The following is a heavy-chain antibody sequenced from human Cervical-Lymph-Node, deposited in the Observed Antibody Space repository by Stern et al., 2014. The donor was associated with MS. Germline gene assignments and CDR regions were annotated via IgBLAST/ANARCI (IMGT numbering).Heavy chain of an antibody. J-gene: IGHJ4*02. CDR3: ATGFDY. Sequence: EVQLEESGGGLVQPGRSLRLSCAASGFTFDDYAMHWVRQAPGKGLEWVSGISWNSGSIGYADSVKGRFTISRDNAKNSLYLQMNSLRAEDTALYYCATGFDYWGQGTLVTVSS. V-gene: IGHV3-9*01. CDR1: GFTFDDYA. CDR2: ISWNSGSI.